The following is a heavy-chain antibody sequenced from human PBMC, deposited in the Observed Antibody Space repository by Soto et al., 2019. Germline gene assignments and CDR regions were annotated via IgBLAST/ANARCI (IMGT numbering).Heavy chain of an antibody. Sequence: PSVTLSLTCTVSGGSISSYYWSWIRQPPGKGLERIGHIYYSGSTNYNPSLKSRVSLSVVTSTNQFSLKLSSVSPADTAVYYCARVLAVPTARGVWFDPRHPGALVAVSS. D-gene: IGHD2-21*02. CDR3: ARVLAVPTARGVWFDP. J-gene: IGHJ5*02. V-gene: IGHV4-59*01. CDR1: GGSISSYY. CDR2: IYYSGST.